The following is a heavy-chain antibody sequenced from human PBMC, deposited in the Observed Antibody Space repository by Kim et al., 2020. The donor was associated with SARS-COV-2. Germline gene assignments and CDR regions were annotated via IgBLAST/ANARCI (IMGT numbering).Heavy chain of an antibody. D-gene: IGHD2-21*01. CDR1: GYTFTSYD. CDR2: MNPNSGNT. V-gene: IGHV1-8*01. Sequence: ASVKVSCKASGYTFTSYDINWVRQATGQGLEWMGWMNPNSGNTGYAQKFQGRVTMTRNTSISTAYMELSSLRSEDTAVYYCGRSDTYYYGMDVWGQGTTVTVSS. CDR3: GRSDTYYYGMDV. J-gene: IGHJ6*02.